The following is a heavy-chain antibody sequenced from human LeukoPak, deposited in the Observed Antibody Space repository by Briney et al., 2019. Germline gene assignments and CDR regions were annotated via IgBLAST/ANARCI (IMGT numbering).Heavy chain of an antibody. CDR3: AKEDVASLNF. Sequence: GGSLRLSCTASGFTFSSYSMNWVRQAPGKGLQWVSSISSSGSYIYYADSVKGRFTISRDNAKNPLYLQMNSLRPGDTAVYYCAKEDVASLNFWGQGTLVTVSS. V-gene: IGHV3-21*01. CDR1: GFTFSSYS. J-gene: IGHJ4*02. CDR2: ISSSGSYI. D-gene: IGHD2-15*01.